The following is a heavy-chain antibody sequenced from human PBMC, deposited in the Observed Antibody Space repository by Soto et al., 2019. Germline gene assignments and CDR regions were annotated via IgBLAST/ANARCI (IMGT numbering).Heavy chain of an antibody. CDR2: ISAYNGNT. J-gene: IGHJ4*02. D-gene: IGHD3-3*01. CDR3: ARDGVTIFGVVPVDY. Sequence: GASVKVSCKASGYTFTSYGMSWVRQAPGQGLEWMGWISAYNGNTNYAQKLQGRVTMTTDTSTSTAYMELRSLRSDDTAVYYCARDGVTIFGVVPVDYWGQGTLVTVSS. CDR1: GYTFTSYG. V-gene: IGHV1-18*01.